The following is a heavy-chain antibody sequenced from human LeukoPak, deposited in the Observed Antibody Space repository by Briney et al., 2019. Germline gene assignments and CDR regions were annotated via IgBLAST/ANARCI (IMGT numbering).Heavy chain of an antibody. D-gene: IGHD4-23*01. V-gene: IGHV3-23*01. CDR2: MTGSGMST. CDR1: GFNYGSYV. J-gene: IGHJ4*02. Sequence: GPLRLSCAASGFNYGSYVMSWVRQAPGKGLEWVSSMTGSGMSTYYADSEKGRFTISRDNSKNMLYLQMNSLRAEDTAVYYCAKGAVVIKFLFDSWGQGTLVTVSS. CDR3: AKGAVVIKFLFDS.